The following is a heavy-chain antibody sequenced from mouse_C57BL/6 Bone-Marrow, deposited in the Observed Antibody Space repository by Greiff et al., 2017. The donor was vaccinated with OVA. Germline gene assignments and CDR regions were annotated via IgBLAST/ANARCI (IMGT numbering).Heavy chain of an antibody. J-gene: IGHJ4*01. D-gene: IGHD2-5*01. CDR1: GYTFTDYY. V-gene: IGHV1-26*01. CDR3: ANSNYAMDY. CDR2: INPNNGGT. Sequence: VQLQQSGPELVKPGASVKISCKASGYTFTDYYMNWVKQSHGKSLEWIGDINPNNGGTSYNQKFKGKATLTVDKSSSTAYMELRSLTSEDSAVYYCANSNYAMDYWGQGTSVTVSS.